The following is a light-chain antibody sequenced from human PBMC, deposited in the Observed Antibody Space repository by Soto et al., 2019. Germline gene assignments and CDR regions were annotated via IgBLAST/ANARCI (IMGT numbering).Light chain of an antibody. CDR1: QSVSSN. CDR2: GAS. Sequence: EIVMTQSPATLSVSPGERVTLSCRASQSVSSNLAWYQQKPGQAPRLLIYGASTRATGIPARFSGSGSGTGFTLTITSLQSEYFAVYYCQQYNNWPLTFGQGTKVEIK. J-gene: IGKJ1*01. CDR3: QQYNNWPLT. V-gene: IGKV3-15*01.